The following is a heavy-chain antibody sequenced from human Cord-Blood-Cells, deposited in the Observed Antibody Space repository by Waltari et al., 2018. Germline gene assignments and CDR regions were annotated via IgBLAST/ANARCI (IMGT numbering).Heavy chain of an antibody. CDR1: GGTFSSYT. CDR3: ATRDPDYGGKGYYFDY. CDR2: IIPILGIA. Sequence: QVQLVQSGAEVKKPGSSVKVSCKASGGTFSSYTISWVRQAPGQGLEWMGRIIPILGIANSAQKFQGRVTITADKSTSTAYMELSSLRSEDTAVYYCATRDPDYGGKGYYFDYWGQGTLVTVSS. D-gene: IGHD4-17*01. V-gene: IGHV1-69*02. J-gene: IGHJ4*02.